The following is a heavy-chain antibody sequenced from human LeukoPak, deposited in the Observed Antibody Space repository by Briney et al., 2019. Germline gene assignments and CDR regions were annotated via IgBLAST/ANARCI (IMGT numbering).Heavy chain of an antibody. D-gene: IGHD4-17*01. J-gene: IGHJ4*02. Sequence: GGSLRLSCAASGFTFSSYGMHRVRQAPGKGLEWVAFIRYDGSNKYYADSVKGRFTISRDNSKNTLYLQMNSLRAEDTAVYYCAKAPGPVTTDYFDYWGQGTLVTVSS. CDR1: GFTFSSYG. CDR3: AKAPGPVTTDYFDY. V-gene: IGHV3-30*02. CDR2: IRYDGSNK.